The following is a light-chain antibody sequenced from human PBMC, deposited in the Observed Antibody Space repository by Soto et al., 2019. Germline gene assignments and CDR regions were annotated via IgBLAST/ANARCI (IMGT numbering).Light chain of an antibody. Sequence: EIVLTQSPGTLSLSPGDRATLSCRTSQSLGSGYLAWYQQKPGQAPRILIYAASTRATGIPDRFSGSGSGTDFSLTISSLEPEDFAVYYCQQYDTSPRTFGQGTKVDI. CDR1: QSLGSGY. J-gene: IGKJ1*01. V-gene: IGKV3-20*01. CDR2: AAS. CDR3: QQYDTSPRT.